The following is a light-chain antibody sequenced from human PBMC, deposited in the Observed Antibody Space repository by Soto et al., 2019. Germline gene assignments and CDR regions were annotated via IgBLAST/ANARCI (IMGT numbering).Light chain of an antibody. CDR1: QSVTSSY. CDR3: QEYGSSPVT. CDR2: GAS. Sequence: EIVLTQSPGTLSLSPGERATLTCRASQSVTSSYLAWYQQKPGQAPRLLMYGASSRATGIPDRFSGSGSGTDFTLTISRLEPEDFAVYYCQEYGSSPVTVGPGTKVDIK. V-gene: IGKV3-20*01. J-gene: IGKJ3*01.